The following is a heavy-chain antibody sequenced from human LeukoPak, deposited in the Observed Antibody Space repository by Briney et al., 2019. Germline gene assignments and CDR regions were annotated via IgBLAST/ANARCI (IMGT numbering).Heavy chain of an antibody. J-gene: IGHJ4*02. CDR1: GGSFSGYY. V-gene: IGHV4-34*01. CDR2: INHSGST. Sequence: SETLSLTCAVYGGSFSGYYWSWIRQPPGKGLEWIGEINHSGSTNYNPSLKSRVTISVDTSKNQFSLKLSSVTAADTAVYYCARRRAAAGTRAYYFDYWGQGTLVTVSS. D-gene: IGHD6-13*01. CDR3: ARRRAAAGTRAYYFDY.